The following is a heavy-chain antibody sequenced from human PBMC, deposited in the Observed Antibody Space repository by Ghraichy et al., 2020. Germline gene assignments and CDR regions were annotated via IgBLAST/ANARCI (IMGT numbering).Heavy chain of an antibody. Sequence: ETLSLTCVVYGGSFSGYYWSWIRQPPGKGLERIGEINHSGSTNYNPSLKSRVTISVDTSKNQFSLKLSSVTAADTAVYYCARGLCSGGSCYGHNWFDPWGQGTLVTVSS. J-gene: IGHJ5*02. CDR2: INHSGST. CDR3: ARGLCSGGSCYGHNWFDP. CDR1: GGSFSGYY. V-gene: IGHV4-34*01. D-gene: IGHD2-15*01.